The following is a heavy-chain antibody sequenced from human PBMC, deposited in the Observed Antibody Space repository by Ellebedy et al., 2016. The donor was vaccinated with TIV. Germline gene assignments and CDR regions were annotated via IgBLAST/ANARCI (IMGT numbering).Heavy chain of an antibody. D-gene: IGHD6-19*01. CDR1: GYSFTSYW. Sequence: GESLKISCKGSGYSFTSYWNGWVRQMPGKGLELMGIIYPGDSDTRYSPSFQGQVTISADKSISTAYLQWSSLKASDTAMYYCSRHLLAVAGTAFDYWGQGTLVTVSS. CDR3: SRHLLAVAGTAFDY. J-gene: IGHJ4*02. CDR2: IYPGDSDT. V-gene: IGHV5-51*01.